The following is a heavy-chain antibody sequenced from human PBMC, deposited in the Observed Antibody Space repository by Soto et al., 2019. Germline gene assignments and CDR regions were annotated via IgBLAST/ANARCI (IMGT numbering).Heavy chain of an antibody. CDR1: GGSISSYY. CDR3: ARGYYYYYGMDV. Sequence: PSETLSLTCTVSGGSISSYYWSWIRQPAGKGLEWIGYIYYSGSTYYNPSLKSRVTISVDTSKNQFSLKLSSVTAADTAVYYCARGYYYYYGMDVWGQGTTVTVSS. CDR2: IYYSGST. J-gene: IGHJ6*02. V-gene: IGHV4-59*06.